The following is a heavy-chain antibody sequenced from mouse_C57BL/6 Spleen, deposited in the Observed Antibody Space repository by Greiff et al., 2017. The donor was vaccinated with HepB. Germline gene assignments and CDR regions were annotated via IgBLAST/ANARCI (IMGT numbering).Heavy chain of an antibody. CDR3: ARGNYDYPWFAY. V-gene: IGHV1-47*01. J-gene: IGHJ3*01. CDR1: GYTFTTYP. CDR2: FHPYNDDT. Sequence: VQRVESGAELVKPGASVKMSCKASGYTFTTYPIEWMKQNHGKSLEWIGNFHPYNDDTKYNEKFKGKATLTVEKSSSTVYLELSRLTSDDSAVYYCARGNYDYPWFAYWGQGTLVTVSA. D-gene: IGHD2-4*01.